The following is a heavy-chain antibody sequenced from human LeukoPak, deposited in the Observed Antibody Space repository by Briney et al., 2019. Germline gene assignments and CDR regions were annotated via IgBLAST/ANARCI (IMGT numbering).Heavy chain of an antibody. Sequence: SETLSLTCTVSGYSISSGYYWGWIRQPPGKGLEWIGEIHPSGSTNYNPSLKSRVTISVDTSKNQFSLKLSSVTAADTAVYYCARDSVVTASHWFDPWGQGTLVTVSS. D-gene: IGHD2-21*02. J-gene: IGHJ5*02. CDR2: IHPSGST. V-gene: IGHV4-38-2*02. CDR3: ARDSVVTASHWFDP. CDR1: GYSISSGYY.